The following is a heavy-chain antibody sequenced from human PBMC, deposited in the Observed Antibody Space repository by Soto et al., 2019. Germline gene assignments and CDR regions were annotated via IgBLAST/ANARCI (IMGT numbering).Heavy chain of an antibody. CDR3: AAYSGYDRWYYFHY. J-gene: IGHJ4*02. V-gene: IGHV3-23*01. Sequence: EVQLLESGGGLVQPGGSLRLSCAASGFTFSSYAMSWVRQAPGKGLEWVSAISGSGGSTYYADSVKGRFTIARDNSKNTLYLQMNSLRAEDTAVYYCAAYSGYDRWYYFHYWGQGTLVTVS. CDR2: ISGSGGST. D-gene: IGHD5-12*01. CDR1: GFTFSSYA.